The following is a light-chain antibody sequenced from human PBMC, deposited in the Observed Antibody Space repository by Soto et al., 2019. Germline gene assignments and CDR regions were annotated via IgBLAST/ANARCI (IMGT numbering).Light chain of an antibody. CDR2: GAS. CDR3: QQYGGSPPYT. J-gene: IGKJ2*01. V-gene: IGKV3-20*01. Sequence: EIVLTQSPGTLSLSPGERATLSCRASQSLSSSYLAWYQQNPGQAPRLLIYGASSRATSIPDRFSGSRSGTGFTLSISRLEPEDFAVYYCQQYGGSPPYTFGQGTKVEIK. CDR1: QSLSSSY.